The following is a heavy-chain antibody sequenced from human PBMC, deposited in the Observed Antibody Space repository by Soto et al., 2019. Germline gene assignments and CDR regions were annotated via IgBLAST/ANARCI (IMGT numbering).Heavy chain of an antibody. CDR2: ISWNSGSI. V-gene: IGHV3-9*01. CDR3: AKADKWELQSAFDI. CDR1: GFTFDDYA. J-gene: IGHJ3*02. D-gene: IGHD1-26*01. Sequence: GGSLRLSCAASGFTFDDYAMHWVRQAPGKGLEWVSGISWNSGSIGYADSVKGRFTISRDNAKNSLYLQMNSLRAEDTALYYCAKADKWELQSAFDIWGQGTMVTVSS.